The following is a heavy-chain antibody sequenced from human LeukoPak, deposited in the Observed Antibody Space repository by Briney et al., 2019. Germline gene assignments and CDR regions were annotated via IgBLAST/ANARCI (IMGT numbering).Heavy chain of an antibody. V-gene: IGHV4-34*01. Sequence: SETLSLTCAGYGGSFSGYYWSWIRQPPGKGLEWIGEINHSGSTNYNPSLKSLVTISVDTSKNQFSLKLSSVTAADTAVYYCARHERWPWLVRKAFDIWGQGTMVTVSS. CDR2: INHSGST. CDR1: GGSFSGYY. CDR3: ARHERWPWLVRKAFDI. D-gene: IGHD6-19*01. J-gene: IGHJ3*02.